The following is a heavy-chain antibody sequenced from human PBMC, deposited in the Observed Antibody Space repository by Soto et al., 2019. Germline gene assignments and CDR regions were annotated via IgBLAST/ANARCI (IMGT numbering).Heavy chain of an antibody. CDR2: VFYTGFT. Sequence: PSETLSLTCAVSGGSISGSYYYWAWLRQSPGKGPEWIGSVFYTGFTSYNPSLESRVSVSVDTSKSQFSLKLSAVTAADTAVYYCATSQKGYNLNYFDHWGQGALVTVSS. V-gene: IGHV4-39*01. J-gene: IGHJ4*02. D-gene: IGHD1-20*01. CDR1: GGSISGSYYY. CDR3: ATSQKGYNLNYFDH.